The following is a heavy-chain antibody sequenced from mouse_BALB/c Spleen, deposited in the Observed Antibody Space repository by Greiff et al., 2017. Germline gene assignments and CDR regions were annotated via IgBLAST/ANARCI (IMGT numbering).Heavy chain of an antibody. CDR1: GFDFSRYW. J-gene: IGHJ1*01. CDR2: INPDSSTI. D-gene: IGHD4-1*01. CDR3: ARGGTYWYFDV. V-gene: IGHV4-1*02. Sequence: EVHLVESGGGLVQPGGSLKLSCAASGFDFSRYWMSWVRQAPGKGLEWIGEINPDSSTINYTPSLKDKFIISRDNAKNTLYLQMSSLKSEDTAMYYCARGGTYWYFDVWGAGTTVTVSS.